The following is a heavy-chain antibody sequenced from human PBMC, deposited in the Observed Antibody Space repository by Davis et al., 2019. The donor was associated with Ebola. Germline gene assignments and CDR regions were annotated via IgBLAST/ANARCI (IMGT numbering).Heavy chain of an antibody. CDR2: INPHNGNT. V-gene: IGHV1-18*04. CDR3: ARAQFPTTSDH. D-gene: IGHD1-1*01. Sequence: ASVTVSCKASGYTFTSYGITRVRQAPGQGLEWMGWINPHNGNTNYAQNVQGRVTMTTDTSTSTAYMEVGSLRSDDTAVYYCARAQFPTTSDHWGQGTLVTVSS. J-gene: IGHJ4*02. CDR1: GYTFTSYG.